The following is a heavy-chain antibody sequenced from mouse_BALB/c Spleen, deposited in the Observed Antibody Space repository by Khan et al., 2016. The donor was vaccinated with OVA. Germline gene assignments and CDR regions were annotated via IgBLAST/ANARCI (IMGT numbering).Heavy chain of an antibody. J-gene: IGHJ3*01. CDR3: ARGHYRYCGSWFAY. CDR2: VNPNNGGT. V-gene: IGHV1-18*01. Sequence: EVQLQQSGPELVKPGASVKIPCKASGYTFTDYNMDWVKQSHGKSLEWIGDVNPNNGGTIYNQKFKGKATLTVDKSSSTAYMELRSLTSEDTAVYYFARGHYRYCGSWFAYWGQGTLVTVSA. D-gene: IGHD2-14*01. CDR1: GYTFTDYN.